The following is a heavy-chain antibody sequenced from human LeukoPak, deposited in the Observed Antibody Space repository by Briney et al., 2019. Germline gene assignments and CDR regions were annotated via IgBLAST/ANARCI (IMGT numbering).Heavy chain of an antibody. Sequence: PPETLSLTCTVSGGSISSYYWSWIRQPPGKGLEWIGYIYYSGSTNYNPSLKSRVTISVDTSKNQFSLKLSSVTAADTAVYYCARTGDHWFDPWGQGTLVTVSS. CDR3: ARTGDHWFDP. J-gene: IGHJ5*02. CDR1: GGSISSYY. D-gene: IGHD7-27*01. CDR2: IYYSGST. V-gene: IGHV4-59*01.